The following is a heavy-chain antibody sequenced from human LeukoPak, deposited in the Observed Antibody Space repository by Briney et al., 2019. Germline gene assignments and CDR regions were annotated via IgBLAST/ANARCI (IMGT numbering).Heavy chain of an antibody. J-gene: IGHJ3*02. V-gene: IGHV3-48*03. CDR1: GFTFSSYE. CDR2: ISSSGSTI. Sequence: PGGSLRLSCAASGFTFSSYEMNWVRQAPGKGLEWVSYISSSGSTIYYADSVKGRLTISRDNAKNSLYLQMNSLRAEDTAVYYCARDNGDTIFGGVGDAFDIWGQGTMVTVSS. D-gene: IGHD3-3*01. CDR3: ARDNGDTIFGGVGDAFDI.